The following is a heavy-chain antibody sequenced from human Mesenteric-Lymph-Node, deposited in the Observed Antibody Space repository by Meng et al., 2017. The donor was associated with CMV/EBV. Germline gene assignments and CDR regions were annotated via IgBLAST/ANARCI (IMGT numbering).Heavy chain of an antibody. J-gene: IGHJ4*02. D-gene: IGHD3-9*01. V-gene: IGHV3-74*01. Sequence: GESLKISCAASGFTFSGSWMHWVRQAPGKGLVWVSAISRDGRDTRYADSVKGRFIVSRDNAENTLYLQMDSLRADDSALYYCVRGPNDWSGVDYWGQGSPVTVSS. CDR3: VRGPNDWSGVDY. CDR2: ISRDGRDT. CDR1: GFTFSGSW.